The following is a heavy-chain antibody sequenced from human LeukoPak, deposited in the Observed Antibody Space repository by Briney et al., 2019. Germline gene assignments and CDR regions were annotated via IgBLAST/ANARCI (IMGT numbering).Heavy chain of an antibody. CDR3: ARDITMFDY. J-gene: IGHJ4*02. Sequence: PGGSLRLSCAASGFTFSSYEMNWVRQAPGKGLEWVSYILNSGTTTYYADSVKGRFTISRDNAKNSLYLQMNSLRAEDTAVYYCARDITMFDYWGQGTLVTVSS. D-gene: IGHD3-10*01. V-gene: IGHV3-48*03. CDR2: ILNSGTTT. CDR1: GFTFSSYE.